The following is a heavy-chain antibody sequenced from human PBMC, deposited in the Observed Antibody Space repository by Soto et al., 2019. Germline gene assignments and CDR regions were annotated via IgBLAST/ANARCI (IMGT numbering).Heavy chain of an antibody. CDR2: IYYSGST. CDR3: ARADFWYIDP. Sequence: SETLSLTCTVSGGSISSGGYYWRWIRQHPGKGLEWIGYIYYSGSTYYNPSLKSRVTISVDTSKNQFSLKLSSVTAADTAVYYCARADFWYIDPWGQGTLVTVS. V-gene: IGHV4-31*03. J-gene: IGHJ5*02. CDR1: GGSISSGGYY. D-gene: IGHD3-3*01.